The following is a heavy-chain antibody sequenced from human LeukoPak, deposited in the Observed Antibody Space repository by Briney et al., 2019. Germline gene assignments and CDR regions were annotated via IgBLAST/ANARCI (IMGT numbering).Heavy chain of an antibody. J-gene: IGHJ4*02. CDR2: IKQDGSEK. V-gene: IGHV3-7*03. D-gene: IGHD3-22*01. CDR1: GFTFSSYW. CDR3: AKDSMIVVADADYFDY. Sequence: GGSLRLSCAASGFTFSSYWMSWVRQAPGKGLEWVANIKQDGSEKYYVDSVKGRFTISRDNAKNSLYLQMNSLRAEDTAVYYCAKDSMIVVADADYFDYWGQGTLVTVSS.